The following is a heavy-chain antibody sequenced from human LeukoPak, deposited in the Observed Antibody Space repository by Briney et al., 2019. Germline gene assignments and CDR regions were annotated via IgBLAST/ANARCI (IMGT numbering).Heavy chain of an antibody. V-gene: IGHV3-23*01. CDR1: GFTFSSYA. CDR3: AIRYSSGWYGQYYFDY. CDR2: ISGSGGST. D-gene: IGHD6-19*01. Sequence: GGSLRLSCAASGFTFSSYAMSWVRQAPGKGLEWVSAISGSGGSTYYADSVKGRFTISRDNSKNTLYLQMNSLRAEDTAVYYRAIRYSSGWYGQYYFDYWGQGTLVTVSS. J-gene: IGHJ4*02.